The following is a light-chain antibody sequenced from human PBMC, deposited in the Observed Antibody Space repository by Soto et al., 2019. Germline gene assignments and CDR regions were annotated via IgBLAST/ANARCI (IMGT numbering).Light chain of an antibody. J-gene: IGKJ2*01. CDR2: AAS. V-gene: IGKV3-20*01. CDR1: QTVTNDY. Sequence: EIVLTQSPGTLSLSPGERATLSCRASQTVTNDYLAWYQQKPGQAPSLLIFAASRRAAGIPDRFNGSGSGTDFTLTISRLEPEDFAVYHCQQYGVSPYTFGQGTKLEI. CDR3: QQYGVSPYT.